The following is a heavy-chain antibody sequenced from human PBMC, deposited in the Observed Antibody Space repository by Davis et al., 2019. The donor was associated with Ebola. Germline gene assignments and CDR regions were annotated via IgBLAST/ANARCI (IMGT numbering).Heavy chain of an antibody. CDR1: GGTFSSYA. CDR3: ARGDYYDSSGYCFDY. D-gene: IGHD3-22*01. V-gene: IGHV1-18*01. Sequence: ASVKVSCKASGGTFSSYAISWVRQAPGQGLEWMGWISAYNGNTNYAQKLQGRVTMTTDTSTSTAYMELRSLRSDDTAVYYCARGDYYDSSGYCFDYWGQGTLVTVSS. J-gene: IGHJ4*02. CDR2: ISAYNGNT.